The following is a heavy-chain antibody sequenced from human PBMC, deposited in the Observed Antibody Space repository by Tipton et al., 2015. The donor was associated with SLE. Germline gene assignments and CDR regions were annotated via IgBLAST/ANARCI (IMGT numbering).Heavy chain of an antibody. CDR3: VKDGLSSGLSYFDQ. CDR2: ISWDGGST. Sequence: GSLRLSCAASGFTFDDYAMHWVRQAPGKGLEWVSLISWDGGSTYYADSVKGRFTISRDNSKNSLYLQMNSLRAEDTALYFCVKDGLSSGLSYFDQWGQGTLVTVPS. V-gene: IGHV3-43D*04. J-gene: IGHJ4*02. CDR1: GFTFDDYA. D-gene: IGHD6-19*01.